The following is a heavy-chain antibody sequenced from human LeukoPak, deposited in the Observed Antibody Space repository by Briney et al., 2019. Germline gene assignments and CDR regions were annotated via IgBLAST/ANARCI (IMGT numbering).Heavy chain of an antibody. D-gene: IGHD3-16*01. CDR3: AGGPDYYYYYMDV. CDR2: IYSGGST. CDR1: GFTVSSNY. Sequence: GGSLRLSCAASGFTVSSNYMSWVRQAPGKGLEWVSVIYSGGSTYYADSVKGRFTISRDNSKNTLYLQMNSLRAEDTAVYYCAGGPDYYYYYMDVWGKGTTVTISS. J-gene: IGHJ6*03. V-gene: IGHV3-66*01.